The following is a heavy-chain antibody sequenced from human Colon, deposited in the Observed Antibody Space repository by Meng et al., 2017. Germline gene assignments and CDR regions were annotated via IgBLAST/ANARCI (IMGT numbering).Heavy chain of an antibody. CDR1: GYKFTDYY. D-gene: IGHD2-2*01. CDR3: ARGSGTSWLDR. V-gene: IGHV1-2*04. J-gene: IGHJ5*02. Sequence: ASVKVSCKASGYKFTDYYIHCVRQAPGQGLEWLGWINTKTCDTKYAQRFQYWVTMTRDTSVSTVYMDLSSLTPDDAAVYYCARGSGTSWLDRWGQGTLVTVSS. CDR2: INTKTCDT.